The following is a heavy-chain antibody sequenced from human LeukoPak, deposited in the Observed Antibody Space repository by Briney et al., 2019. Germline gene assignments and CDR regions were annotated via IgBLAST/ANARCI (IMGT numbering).Heavy chain of an antibody. Sequence: KPSGTLSLTCTVSGGSISSYYWSWIRQPPGKGLEWIGYIYYSGSTNYNPSLKSRVTISVDTSKNQFSLKLSSVTAADTAVYYCARDTHRDVIRQAGFDYWGQGTLFTVSS. J-gene: IGHJ4*02. CDR3: ARDTHRDVIRQAGFDY. CDR1: GGSISSYY. CDR2: IYYSGST. V-gene: IGHV4-59*01. D-gene: IGHD2-21*01.